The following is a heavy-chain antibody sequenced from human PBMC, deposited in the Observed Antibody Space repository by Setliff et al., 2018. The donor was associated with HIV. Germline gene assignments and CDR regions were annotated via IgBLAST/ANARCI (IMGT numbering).Heavy chain of an antibody. D-gene: IGHD7-27*01. V-gene: IGHV4-39*01. J-gene: IGHJ5*02. Sequence: KPSETLSLTCTVSGGLISSHIYQWGWIRQPPGKGLEWIGSIYYSGTTYYNPSLKSRLTISIDTSMNQFSLRLNALTAADTAVYYCARLGGNWGYWFDPWSQGTLVTVSS. CDR2: IYYSGTT. CDR1: GGLISSHIYQ. CDR3: ARLGGNWGYWFDP.